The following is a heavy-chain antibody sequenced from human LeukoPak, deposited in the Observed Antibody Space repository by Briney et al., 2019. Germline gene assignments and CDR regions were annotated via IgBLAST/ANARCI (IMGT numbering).Heavy chain of an antibody. V-gene: IGHV3-7*03. D-gene: IGHD3-22*01. CDR3: AKAIDNRAYYFERGADF. CDR2: IKQDGSEK. J-gene: IGHJ4*02. Sequence: PGGSLRLSCAASGFTFSSYWMNWVRQAPGKGLEWVANIKQDGSEKYYVDSVKGRFTISRDFSRNAVYLQMSSLRVEDTAEYFCAKAIDNRAYYFERGADFWGQGTMVTVSS. CDR1: GFTFSSYW.